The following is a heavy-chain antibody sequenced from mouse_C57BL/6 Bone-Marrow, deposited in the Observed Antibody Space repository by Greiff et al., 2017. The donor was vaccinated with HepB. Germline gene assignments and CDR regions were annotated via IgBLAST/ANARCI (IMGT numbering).Heavy chain of an antibody. Sequence: QVQLQQPGAELVKPGASVKMSCKASGYTFTSYWITWVKQRPGQGLEWIGDIYPGSGSTNYNEKFKSKATLTVDTSSSTAYMQLSSLTSEDSAVYYGALGAQATAWFAYWGQGTLVTVSA. J-gene: IGHJ3*01. D-gene: IGHD3-2*02. CDR2: IYPGSGST. V-gene: IGHV1-55*01. CDR3: ALGAQATAWFAY. CDR1: GYTFTSYW.